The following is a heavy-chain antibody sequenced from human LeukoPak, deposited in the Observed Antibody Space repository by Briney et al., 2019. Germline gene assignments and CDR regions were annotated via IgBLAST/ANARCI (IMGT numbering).Heavy chain of an antibody. V-gene: IGHV4-39*01. CDR3: ARLIAPPLDYGDYDDAFDI. Sequence: SETLSLTCTVSGGSISSSSYYWGWIRQPPGKGLEWIGSIYYSVSTYYNPSLKSRVTISVDTSKNQFSLKLSSVTAADTAVYYCARLIAPPLDYGDYDDAFDIWGQGTMVTVSS. D-gene: IGHD4-17*01. CDR2: IYYSVST. J-gene: IGHJ3*02. CDR1: GGSISSSSYY.